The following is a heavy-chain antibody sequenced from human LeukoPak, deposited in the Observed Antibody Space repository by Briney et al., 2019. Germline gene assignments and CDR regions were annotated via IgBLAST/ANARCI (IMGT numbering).Heavy chain of an antibody. V-gene: IGHV4-59*08. CDR1: GGSISSYY. J-gene: IGHJ5*02. CDR2: IYYSGST. D-gene: IGHD2-2*01. CDR3: AGSYIVVVPAAIGNWFDP. Sequence: PSETLSLTCTVSGGSISSYYWSWIRQPPGKGLDWIGYIYYSGSTNYNPSLKSRVTISVDTSKNQFSLKLSSVTAADTAVYYCAGSYIVVVPAAIGNWFDPWGQGTLVTVSS.